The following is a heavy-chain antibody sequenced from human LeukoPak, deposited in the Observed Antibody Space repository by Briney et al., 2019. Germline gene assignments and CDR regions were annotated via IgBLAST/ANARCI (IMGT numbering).Heavy chain of an antibody. CDR3: AKCTHSSSGSGAFDI. D-gene: IGHD6-6*01. Sequence: PGGSLRLSCAASGFTFSSYGMHWVRQAPGKGLEWVAVISYDGSNKYYADSVKGRFTISRDNSKKTLYLQMNSPRAEDTAVYYCAKCTHSSSGSGAFDIWGQGTMVTVSS. CDR2: ISYDGSNK. J-gene: IGHJ3*02. CDR1: GFTFSSYG. V-gene: IGHV3-30*18.